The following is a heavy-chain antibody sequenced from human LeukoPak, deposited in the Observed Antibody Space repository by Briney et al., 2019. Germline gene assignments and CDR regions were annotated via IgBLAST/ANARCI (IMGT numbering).Heavy chain of an antibody. CDR3: ARAAGVRGVNHFDY. V-gene: IGHV4-59*01. Sequence: SETLSLTCTVSGGPISGYYWSWIRQAPGKGLEWIGNFYYSGITNYNPSLKSRVTILVDTAKNQFSLKLSSVTAADTAVYYCARAAGVRGVNHFDYWGQGTLVTVSS. D-gene: IGHD3-10*01. J-gene: IGHJ4*02. CDR1: GGPISGYY. CDR2: FYYSGIT.